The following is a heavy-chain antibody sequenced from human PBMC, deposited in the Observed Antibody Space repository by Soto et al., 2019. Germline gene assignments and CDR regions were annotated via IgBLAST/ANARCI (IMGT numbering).Heavy chain of an antibody. Sequence: EVQLVESGGGLVQPGGSLKLSCVAAGYSLSGSSIHWVRQASGKGLEWLGRIRAKANNYATSYAASVNGRFTIFRDDSKNTAYLQMNSLNIEGTSVYYCTTKDYWGRGSLVTVSS. J-gene: IGHJ4*02. CDR3: TTKDY. V-gene: IGHV3-73*02. CDR2: IRAKANNYAT. CDR1: GYSLSGSS.